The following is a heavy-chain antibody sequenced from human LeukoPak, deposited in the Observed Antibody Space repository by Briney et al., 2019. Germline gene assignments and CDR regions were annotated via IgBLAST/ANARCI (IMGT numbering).Heavy chain of an antibody. Sequence: PSETLSLTCTVSGGSISSYYWSWIRQPPGKGLEWIGYIYYSGSTNYNPSLKSRVIISVDTSKNQFSLKLSSVTAADTAVYYCARHYSVGRIAAGFDPWGQGTLVTVSS. CDR3: ARHYSVGRIAAGFDP. J-gene: IGHJ5*02. CDR1: GGSISSYY. CDR2: IYYSGST. D-gene: IGHD6-13*01. V-gene: IGHV4-59*01.